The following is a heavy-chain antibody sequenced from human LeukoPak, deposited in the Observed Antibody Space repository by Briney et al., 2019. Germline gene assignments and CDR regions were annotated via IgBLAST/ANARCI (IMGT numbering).Heavy chain of an antibody. J-gene: IGHJ4*02. Sequence: GGSLRLSCAASGFTFSSYSMNWVRQAPGKGLEWVSAISGSGGSTYYADSVKGRFTISRDNSKNTLYLQMNSLRAEDTAVYYCARVSIAVAGTGDYWGQGTLVTVSS. CDR3: ARVSIAVAGTGDY. D-gene: IGHD6-19*01. V-gene: IGHV3-23*01. CDR1: GFTFSSYS. CDR2: ISGSGGST.